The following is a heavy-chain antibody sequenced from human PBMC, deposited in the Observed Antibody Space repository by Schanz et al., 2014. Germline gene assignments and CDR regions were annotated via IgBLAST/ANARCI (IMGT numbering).Heavy chain of an antibody. CDR3: ARGGSGSHYRLDY. J-gene: IGHJ4*02. Sequence: VQLVESGGGVVQPGRSLRLSCAASGFGFSSYSMNWVRQAPGKGLEWVSSISSGGGSTYYADSMKGRFTVSRDNAENALYLQMNSLRAEDTGLYFCARGGSGSHYRLDYWGQGTLVTVSS. D-gene: IGHD1-26*01. CDR2: ISSGGGST. CDR1: GFGFSSYS. V-gene: IGHV3-21*03.